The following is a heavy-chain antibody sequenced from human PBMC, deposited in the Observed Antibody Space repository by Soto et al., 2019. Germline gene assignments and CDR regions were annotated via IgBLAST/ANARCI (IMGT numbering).Heavy chain of an antibody. Sequence: GGSLRLSCAASGFIFNEYGMHWVRQAPGKGLEWVAVIWYDGSNKYYADSVKGRFTISRDNSKNTMSLQMNNLRAEDTAVYYCARWGCSGTNCNLNQRSYDLWGQGT. CDR3: ARWGCSGTNCNLNQRSYDL. D-gene: IGHD2-15*01. CDR2: IWYDGSNK. CDR1: GFIFNEYG. V-gene: IGHV3-33*03. J-gene: IGHJ4*02.